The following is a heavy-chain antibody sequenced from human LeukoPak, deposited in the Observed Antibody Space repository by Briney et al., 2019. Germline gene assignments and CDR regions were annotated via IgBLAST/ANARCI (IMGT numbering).Heavy chain of an antibody. CDR2: FDPEDGET. V-gene: IGHV1-24*01. J-gene: IGHJ6*02. CDR1: GYTLTELS. CDR3: ATRSSSWPYYYYYGMDV. D-gene: IGHD6-13*01. Sequence: ASVKVSCKVSGYTLTELSMHWVRQAPGKGLEWMGGFDPEDGETIYAQKFQGRVTMTEDTSTDTAYMELSSLRSEDTAVYHCATRSSSWPYYYYYGMDVWGQGTTVTVSS.